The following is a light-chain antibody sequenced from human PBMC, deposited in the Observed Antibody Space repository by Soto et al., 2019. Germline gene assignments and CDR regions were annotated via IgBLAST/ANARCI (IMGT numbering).Light chain of an antibody. Sequence: QSVLTQPSSVSGTPGQGVTISCPGSNSNIGNNYVYWFQQLPGTAPKVLTNRNDQRPSGVPDRFSGSKSGTSASLAISGLRSEDEADYYCAAWDDTVRSYVFGTGTKLNVL. CDR3: AAWDDTVRSYV. CDR2: RND. J-gene: IGLJ1*01. V-gene: IGLV1-47*01. CDR1: NSNIGNNY.